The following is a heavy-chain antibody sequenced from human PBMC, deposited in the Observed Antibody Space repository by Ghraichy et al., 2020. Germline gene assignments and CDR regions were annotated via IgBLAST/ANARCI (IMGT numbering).Heavy chain of an antibody. V-gene: IGHV3-33*01. CDR3: ARDGPASSGWYFAFDI. CDR1: GFTFSSYG. J-gene: IGHJ3*02. Sequence: GGSLRLSCAASGFTFSSYGMHWVRQAPGKGLEWVAVIWYDGSNKYYADSVKGRFTISRDNSKNTLYLQMNSLRAEDTAVYYCARDGPASSGWYFAFDIWGQGTMVTVSS. D-gene: IGHD6-19*01. CDR2: IWYDGSNK.